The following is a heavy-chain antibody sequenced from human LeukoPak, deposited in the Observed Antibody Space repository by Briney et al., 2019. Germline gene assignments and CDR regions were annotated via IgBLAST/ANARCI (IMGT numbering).Heavy chain of an antibody. V-gene: IGHV3-66*02. CDR2: IYSGGST. Sequence: PGGSLRLSCAASGLTFRNAWMSWVRQAPGKGLEWVSVIYSGGSTYYADSVKGRFIISRDNSKNTLYLQMNSLTAEDTAVYYCARVVAGSVYNYGMDVWGQGTTVTVSS. CDR3: ARVVAGSVYNYGMDV. CDR1: GLTFRNAW. J-gene: IGHJ6*02. D-gene: IGHD6-19*01.